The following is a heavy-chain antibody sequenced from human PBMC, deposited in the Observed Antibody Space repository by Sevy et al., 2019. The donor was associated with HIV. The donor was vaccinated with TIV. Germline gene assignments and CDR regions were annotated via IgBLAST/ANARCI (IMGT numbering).Heavy chain of an antibody. CDR1: GFTFSSYD. CDR3: AKNRISGRRYLSRHGLDV. J-gene: IGHJ6*02. V-gene: IGHV3-30*18. CDR2: ILHDGSYR. D-gene: IGHD3-9*01. Sequence: GGSLRLSCAASGFTFSSYDMNWVRQAPGKGLEWVAIILHDGSYREYVDSVRGRFTMSRDNSKNTMYLHMNGLSIEDTAVYYCAKNRISGRRYLSRHGLDVWGRGTTVTVSS.